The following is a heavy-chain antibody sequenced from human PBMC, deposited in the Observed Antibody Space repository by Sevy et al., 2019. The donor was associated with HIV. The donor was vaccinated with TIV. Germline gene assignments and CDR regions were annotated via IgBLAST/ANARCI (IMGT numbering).Heavy chain of an antibody. CDR2: IYYSGST. J-gene: IGHJ4*02. D-gene: IGHD2-21*01. Sequence: SETLSLTCTVSVGSISSYYWSWIRQPPGKGLEWIGYIYYSGSTNYNPSLKSRVTISVDTSKNQFSLKLSSVTAADTAVYYCAREGGVVSYWGQGTLVTVSS. CDR3: AREGGVVSY. CDR1: VGSISSYY. V-gene: IGHV4-59*01.